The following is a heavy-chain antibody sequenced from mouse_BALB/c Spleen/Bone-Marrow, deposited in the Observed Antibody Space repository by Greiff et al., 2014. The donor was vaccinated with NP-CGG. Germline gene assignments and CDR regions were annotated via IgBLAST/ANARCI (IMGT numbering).Heavy chain of an antibody. J-gene: IGHJ2*01. V-gene: IGHV14-3*02. CDR3: SSGLGGRPFDY. Sequence: VQLQQSGAELVKPGASVKLSCTASGFNIKDTYMHWVRQRPEQGLEWIGRIDPANGNTKYDPKFQGKATITADTSSNTAYLQLSSLTSDDTAVYYCSSGLGGRPFDYWGQGTTLTVSS. CDR2: IDPANGNT. CDR1: GFNIKDTY. D-gene: IGHD1-1*02.